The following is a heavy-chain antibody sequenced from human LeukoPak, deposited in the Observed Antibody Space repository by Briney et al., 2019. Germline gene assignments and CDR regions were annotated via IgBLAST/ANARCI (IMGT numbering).Heavy chain of an antibody. V-gene: IGHV1-2*04. CDR3: ARGDYYGSGSYRDWFDP. D-gene: IGHD3-10*01. CDR2: INPNSGAT. Sequence: GASVKVSCKASGYTFTGYYVHWVRQAPGQGLEWMGWINPNSGATNYAQKFQGWVTMTRDTSISTAYMELSRLRSDDTAVYYCARGDYYGSGSYRDWFDPWGQGTLVTVSS. J-gene: IGHJ5*02. CDR1: GYTFTGYY.